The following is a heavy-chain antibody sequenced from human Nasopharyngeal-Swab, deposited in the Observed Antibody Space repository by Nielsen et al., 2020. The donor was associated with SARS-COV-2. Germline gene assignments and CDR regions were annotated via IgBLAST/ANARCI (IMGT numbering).Heavy chain of an antibody. Sequence: GSLRLSCAVYGGSFSGYYWSWIRKPPGKGLEWIGEINHSGSTNYNQSLKSRVTISVDTSKNQFSLKLSSVTAADTAVYYCASLLNPILTGYYYYYYGMDVWGQGTTVTVSS. J-gene: IGHJ6*02. CDR3: ASLLNPILTGYYYYYYGMDV. D-gene: IGHD3-9*01. V-gene: IGHV4-34*01. CDR2: INHSGST. CDR1: GGSFSGYY.